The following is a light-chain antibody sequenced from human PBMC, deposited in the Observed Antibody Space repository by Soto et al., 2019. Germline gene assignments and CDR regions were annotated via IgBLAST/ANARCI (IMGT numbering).Light chain of an antibody. CDR2: AAS. V-gene: IGKV3-15*01. Sequence: EIVMTQSPATLSVSPGQRATLSCRASQSVSISLAWYQQKPGQAPRLLIYAASTRATGIPDRFSGSGSGTDFTLTISSLQSEDFAVYYCQRYNNWPPLTFGGGTKVEIK. CDR3: QRYNNWPPLT. CDR1: QSVSIS. J-gene: IGKJ4*01.